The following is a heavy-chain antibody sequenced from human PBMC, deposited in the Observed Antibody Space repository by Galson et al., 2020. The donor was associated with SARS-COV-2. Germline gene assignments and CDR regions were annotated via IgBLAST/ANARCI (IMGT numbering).Heavy chain of an antibody. CDR1: GFIFTNAW. J-gene: IGHJ6*01. D-gene: IGHD4-17*01. V-gene: IGHV3-15*01. CDR3: ATNYGDYYY. CDR2: IKSKSYGGTT. Sequence: TGGSLRLSCAASGFIFTNAWMNWVRQVPGKGLEWVGRIKSKSYGGTTDYAAPVKGRFTVSRDDSKATLYLQMNSLKPEDTAVYYCATNYGDYYY.